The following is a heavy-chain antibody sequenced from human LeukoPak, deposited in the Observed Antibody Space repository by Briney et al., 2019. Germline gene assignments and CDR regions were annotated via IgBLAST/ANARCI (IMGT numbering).Heavy chain of an antibody. CDR2: IKHSGRT. J-gene: IGHJ6*03. Sequence: PGTLSLTCALSAGSTTSSNWWSWVRQPPGKGLEWIGAIKHSGRTNYNPSLKSRVTISVDKSKNQFSLKLGSVTAADTSVYYCARGGGSYYYYYMDVWGKGTTVTVSS. V-gene: IGHV4-4*03. CDR3: ARGGGSYYYYYMDV. CDR1: AGSTTSSNW. D-gene: IGHD1-26*01.